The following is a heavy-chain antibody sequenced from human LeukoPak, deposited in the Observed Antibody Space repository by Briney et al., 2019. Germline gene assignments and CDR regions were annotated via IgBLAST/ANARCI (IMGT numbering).Heavy chain of an antibody. CDR2: IYYSGST. CDR3: ASAVVVVAATQYYYYGMDV. V-gene: IGHV4-31*03. J-gene: IGHJ6*04. CDR1: GGSISSGGYY. D-gene: IGHD2-15*01. Sequence: SQTLSLTCTVSGGSISSGGYYWSWLRQHPGKGLEWIGYIYYSGSTYYNPSLKSRVTISVDTSKNQFSLKLSSVTAADTAVYYCASAVVVVAATQYYYYGMDVWGKGTTVTVSS.